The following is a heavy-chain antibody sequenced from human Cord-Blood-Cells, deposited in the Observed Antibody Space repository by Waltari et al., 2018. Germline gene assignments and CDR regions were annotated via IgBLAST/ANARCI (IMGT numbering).Heavy chain of an antibody. CDR3: ARGTIVVVPAAINAFDI. D-gene: IGHD2-2*02. J-gene: IGHJ3*02. CDR1: GGTFSSYA. Sequence: QVQLVQSGAEVKKPGSSVKVSCKASGGTFSSYAISWVRQALGQGLEWMGRIIPILGIANYAQKFQGRVTITADKSTSTAYMELSSLRSEDTAVYYCARGTIVVVPAAINAFDIWGQGTMVTVSS. V-gene: IGHV1-69*09. CDR2: IIPILGIA.